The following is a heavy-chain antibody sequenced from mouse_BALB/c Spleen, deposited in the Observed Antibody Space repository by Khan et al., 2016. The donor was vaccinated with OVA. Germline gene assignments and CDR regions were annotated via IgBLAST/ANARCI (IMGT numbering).Heavy chain of an antibody. CDR2: ISYSGGT. CDR1: GYSITSGYA. CDR3: ARGNYYGYYFDY. Sequence: EVELVESGPGLVKPSQSLSLTCTVTGYSITSGYAWNWIRQFPGNKLGWMGYISYSGGTSYNPSLKSRISITRDTSKNQFFLQLNSVTTEDTATYYCARGNYYGYYFDYWGQGTTLTVSS. D-gene: IGHD1-1*01. V-gene: IGHV3-2*02. J-gene: IGHJ2*01.